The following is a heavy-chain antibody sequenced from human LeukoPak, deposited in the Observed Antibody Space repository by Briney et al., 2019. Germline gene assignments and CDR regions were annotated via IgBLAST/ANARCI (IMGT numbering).Heavy chain of an antibody. CDR3: AKDTTMVRGVMVD. Sequence: GGSLRLSCAASGFTFSSYSMNWVRQAPGKGLEWVSSINTRSSYIYYADSVKGRFTISRDNSKNTLYLQMNSLRAEDTAVYYCAKDTTMVRGVMVDWGQGTLVTVSS. CDR1: GFTFSSYS. J-gene: IGHJ4*02. D-gene: IGHD3-10*01. CDR2: INTRSSYI. V-gene: IGHV3-21*01.